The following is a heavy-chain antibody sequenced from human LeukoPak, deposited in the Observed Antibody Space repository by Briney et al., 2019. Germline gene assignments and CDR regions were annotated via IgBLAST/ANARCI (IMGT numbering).Heavy chain of an antibody. V-gene: IGHV5-51*01. CDR2: IYPGDSDT. J-gene: IGHJ4*02. CDR1: GYSFTSYW. Sequence: KTGESLKISCKGSGYSFTSYWIGWVRQVPGKGLEWMGIIYPGDSDTRYSPSFQGQVTISADKSISTAYLQWSSLKASDTAMYYCARGMYYYDSSGYCPYWGQGTLVTVSS. D-gene: IGHD3-22*01. CDR3: ARGMYYYDSSGYCPY.